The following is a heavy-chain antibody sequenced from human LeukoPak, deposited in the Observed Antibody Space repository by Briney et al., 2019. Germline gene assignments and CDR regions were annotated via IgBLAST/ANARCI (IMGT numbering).Heavy chain of an antibody. Sequence: PSQTLSLTCTVSGGSISSGSYYWSWIRQPAGKGLEWIGRIYTSGSTNYNPSLKSRVTMSVDTSKNQFSLKLSSVTAADTAVYYCARDLATTDAFDIWGQGTMVTVSS. CDR1: GGSISSGSYY. D-gene: IGHD1-1*01. V-gene: IGHV4-61*02. CDR2: IYTSGST. CDR3: ARDLATTDAFDI. J-gene: IGHJ3*02.